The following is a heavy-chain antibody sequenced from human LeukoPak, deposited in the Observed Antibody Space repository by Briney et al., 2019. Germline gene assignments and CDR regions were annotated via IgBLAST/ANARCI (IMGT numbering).Heavy chain of an antibody. Sequence: GGSLRLSCAASGFTFRSSWMHWVRQAPGKGLEWVAVISYDGSNKYYADSVKGRFTISRDNSKNTLYLQINSLRAEDTAVYYCARGVGPNPDDAFDIWGQGTMVTVSS. CDR3: ARGVGPNPDDAFDI. CDR1: GFTFRSSW. V-gene: IGHV3-30*03. CDR2: ISYDGSNK. D-gene: IGHD1-26*01. J-gene: IGHJ3*02.